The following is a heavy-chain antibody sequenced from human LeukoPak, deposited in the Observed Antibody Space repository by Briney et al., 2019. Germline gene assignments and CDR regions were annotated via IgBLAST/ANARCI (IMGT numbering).Heavy chain of an antibody. V-gene: IGHV4-30-2*01. Sequence: SETLSLTCTVSGGSISSGGYYWSWIRQPPGKGLEWIGYIYHSGSTYYNPSLKSRVTISVDRSKNQFSLKLSSVTAADTAVYYCARVDTAMATRVFDYWGQGTLVTVSS. D-gene: IGHD5-18*01. CDR2: IYHSGST. J-gene: IGHJ4*02. CDR1: GGSISSGGYY. CDR3: ARVDTAMATRVFDY.